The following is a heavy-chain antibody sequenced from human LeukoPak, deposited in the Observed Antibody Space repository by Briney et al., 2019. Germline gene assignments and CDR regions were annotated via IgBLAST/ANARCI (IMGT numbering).Heavy chain of an antibody. Sequence: PSETLSLTCTVSGGSISSYYRSWIRQPPGKGLEWIGYIYYSGSTNYNPSLKSRVTISVDTSKNQFSLRLSSVTAADTAVYYCARVTGYVMEDYFDYWGQGTLVTVSS. CDR3: ARVTGYVMEDYFDY. D-gene: IGHD6-13*01. CDR2: IYYSGST. V-gene: IGHV4-59*01. J-gene: IGHJ4*02. CDR1: GGSISSYY.